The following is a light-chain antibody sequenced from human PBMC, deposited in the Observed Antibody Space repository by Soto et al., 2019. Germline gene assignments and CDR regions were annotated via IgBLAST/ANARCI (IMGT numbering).Light chain of an antibody. V-gene: IGLV1-51*01. CDR2: DNN. J-gene: IGLJ2*01. Sequence: QSVLTQPPSVSAAPGQKVTISCSGSNSNIGNNYVSWYQQLPGTAPKLLIYDNNKRPSGIPDRFSGSKSGTSATLGITGLQTGDEADYYCGAWDDSLSAVFGGGTKVTVL. CDR1: NSNIGNNY. CDR3: GAWDDSLSAV.